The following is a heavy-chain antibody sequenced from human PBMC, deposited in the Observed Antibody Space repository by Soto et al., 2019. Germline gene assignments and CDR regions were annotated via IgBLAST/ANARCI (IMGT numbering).Heavy chain of an antibody. V-gene: IGHV1-3*01. CDR1: GYTFTSYA. Sequence: QVQLVQSGAEVKKPGASVKVSCKASGYTFTSYAMHWVRQAPGQRLEWMGWINAGNGNTKYSQKFQGRVTITRDTSASTAYMELSSLRSEDTAVYYCAGGGYSRHYYYYMDVWGKGTTVTVSS. CDR3: AGGGYSRHYYYYMDV. CDR2: INAGNGNT. J-gene: IGHJ6*03. D-gene: IGHD6-13*01.